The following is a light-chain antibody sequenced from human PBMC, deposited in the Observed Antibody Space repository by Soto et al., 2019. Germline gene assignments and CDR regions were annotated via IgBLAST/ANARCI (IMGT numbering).Light chain of an antibody. V-gene: IGKV3-15*01. CDR1: QSSSSK. CDR2: GAS. Sequence: EIVMTQSPATLSVSPGERATLSCRASQSSSSKLAWYQQKHGQAPRLLIYGASTRATGIAVRFSGSGSGTELTFTITSLQSEDFEVYYCQEYNNWHPITFGGGTKVDIK. CDR3: QEYNNWHPIT. J-gene: IGKJ4*01.